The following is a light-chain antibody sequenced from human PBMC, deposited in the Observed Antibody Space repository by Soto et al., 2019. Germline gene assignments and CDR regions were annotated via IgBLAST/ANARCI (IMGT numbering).Light chain of an antibody. CDR1: QSVSDW. Sequence: DIPMTQSPSTLSASVGDRVTLTCRASQSVSDWLAWYQQKPGKAPKVLIYKESNLESGVLSRFSGSGSGTEYTLTISCLQPDDSATDYCQQYNTFSPYTFGQGTKLEIK. V-gene: IGKV1-5*03. J-gene: IGKJ2*01. CDR3: QQYNTFSPYT. CDR2: KES.